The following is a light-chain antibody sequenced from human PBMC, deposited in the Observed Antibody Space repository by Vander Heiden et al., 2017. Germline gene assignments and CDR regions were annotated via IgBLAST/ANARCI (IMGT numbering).Light chain of an antibody. CDR3: QQDNNWLALT. CDR1: QSVSSN. CDR2: GAS. Sequence: EIVMTQSPATLSVSPGERATLSCRASQSVSSNLAWYQQKPGQAPRLLIYGASTRATGIPARFSGSGYGKEFTLTISSRQSEDFAVYYCQQDNNWLALTFDGGTKVEIQ. V-gene: IGKV3D-15*01. J-gene: IGKJ4*01.